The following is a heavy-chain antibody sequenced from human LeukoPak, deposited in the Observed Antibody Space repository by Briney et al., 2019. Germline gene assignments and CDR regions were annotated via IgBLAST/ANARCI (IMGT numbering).Heavy chain of an antibody. CDR3: ARGRITIFGVVTAALGI. D-gene: IGHD3-3*01. Sequence: PSETLSLTCAVSGYSISSGYYWGWIRQPPGKGLEWIGSIYHSGSTYYNPSLKSRVTISVDTSKNQFSLKLSSVTAADTAVYYCARGRITIFGVVTAALGIWGQGTMVTVSS. V-gene: IGHV4-38-2*01. J-gene: IGHJ3*02. CDR2: IYHSGST. CDR1: GYSISSGYY.